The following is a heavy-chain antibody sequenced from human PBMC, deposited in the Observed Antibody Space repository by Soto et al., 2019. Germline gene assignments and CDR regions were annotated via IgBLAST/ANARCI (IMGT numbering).Heavy chain of an antibody. J-gene: IGHJ4*02. Sequence: PSETLSLTCAVYGGSFSGYYCSWIHQPPGKGLEWIGEINHSGSTNYNPSLKSRVTISVDTSKNQFSLKLSSVTAADTAVYYCARVRYSYGSWEPLFGPFDYWGQGTLVTVSS. CDR1: GGSFSGYY. CDR3: ARVRYSYGSWEPLFGPFDY. V-gene: IGHV4-34*01. CDR2: INHSGST. D-gene: IGHD5-18*01.